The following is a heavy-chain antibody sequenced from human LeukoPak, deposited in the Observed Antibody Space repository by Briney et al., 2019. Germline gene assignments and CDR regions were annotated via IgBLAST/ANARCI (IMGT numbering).Heavy chain of an antibody. Sequence: GGSLRLSCAASGFTFSDHYMDWVRQAPGKGLEWVGRTRNKANGYTTEYAASVKGRFTISRDDSKNSLYLQMNSLKTEDTAVYYCARGGSSGWYYWYFDLWGHGTLVTVSS. CDR3: ARGGSSGWYYWYFDL. CDR1: GFTFSDHY. V-gene: IGHV3-72*01. D-gene: IGHD6-19*01. CDR2: TRNKANGYTT. J-gene: IGHJ2*01.